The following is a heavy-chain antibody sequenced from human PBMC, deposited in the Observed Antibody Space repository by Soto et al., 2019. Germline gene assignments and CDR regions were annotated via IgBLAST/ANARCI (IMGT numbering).Heavy chain of an antibody. CDR1: GGSISSGDYY. Sequence: QVQLQESGPGLVKPSQTLSLTCTVSGGSISSGDYYWSWIRQPPGKGLEWIGYIYYSGSTYYNPSYKSRVTISVDTSKNQFTLKLRSVTAADRAVYYCAREPVLRSSRSGFDIWGQGTMVTVSS. CDR3: AREPVLRSSRSGFDI. V-gene: IGHV4-30-4*01. CDR2: IYYSGST. D-gene: IGHD3-3*01. J-gene: IGHJ3*02.